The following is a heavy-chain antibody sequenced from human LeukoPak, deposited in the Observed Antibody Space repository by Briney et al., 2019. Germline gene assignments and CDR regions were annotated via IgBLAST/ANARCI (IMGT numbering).Heavy chain of an antibody. CDR3: ATLPLVVIDYFDY. J-gene: IGHJ4*02. CDR1: GYTLTELS. CDR2: FDPEDGET. Sequence: APVKVPCKVSGYTLTELSMHWVRQAPGKGLEWMGGFDPEDGETIYAQKFQGRVTMTEDTSTDTAYMELSSLRSEDTAVYYCATLPLVVIDYFDYWGQGTLVTVSS. V-gene: IGHV1-24*01. D-gene: IGHD2-21*01.